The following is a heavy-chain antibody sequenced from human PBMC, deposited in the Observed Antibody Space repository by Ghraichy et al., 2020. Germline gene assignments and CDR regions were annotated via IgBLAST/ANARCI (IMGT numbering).Heavy chain of an antibody. Sequence: GGSLRLSCAASGFTFSSYAMSWVRQAPGKGLEWVSAISGSGGSTYYADSVKGRFTISRDNSKNTLYLQMNSLRAEDTAVYYCAIQASNWRDERNWFDPWGQGTLVTVSS. CDR3: AIQASNWRDERNWFDP. D-gene: IGHD1-1*01. V-gene: IGHV3-23*01. J-gene: IGHJ5*02. CDR1: GFTFSSYA. CDR2: ISGSGGST.